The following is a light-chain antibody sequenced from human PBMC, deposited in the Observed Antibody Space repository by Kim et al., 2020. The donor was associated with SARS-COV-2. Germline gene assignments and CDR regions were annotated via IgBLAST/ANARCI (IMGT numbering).Light chain of an antibody. V-gene: IGKV1-5*01. CDR1: QSVSGW. J-gene: IGKJ1*01. CDR3: QQYDNYPWT. Sequence: SASVGDRGSSSCRASQSVSGWLAWYQQKPGRAPKVLIYDAFSLESGVPSRFSGSGSGTEFTLTISSLQPDDFATYYCQQYDNYPWTFGQGTKVDIK. CDR2: DAF.